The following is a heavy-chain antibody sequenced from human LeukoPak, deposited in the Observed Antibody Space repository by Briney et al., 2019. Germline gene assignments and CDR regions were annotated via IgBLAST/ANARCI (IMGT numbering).Heavy chain of an antibody. CDR1: GYTLTGLS. CDR2: FDPEDGET. D-gene: IGHD1-7*01. V-gene: IGHV1-24*01. CDR3: ATATRYGYNWNYDPVYYFDY. J-gene: IGHJ4*02. Sequence: ASVKVSCKVSGYTLTGLSMHWVRQAPGKGLEWMGGFDPEDGETIYAQKFQGRVTMTEDTSTDTAYMELSSLRSEDTAVYYCATATRYGYNWNYDPVYYFDYWGQGTLVTVSS.